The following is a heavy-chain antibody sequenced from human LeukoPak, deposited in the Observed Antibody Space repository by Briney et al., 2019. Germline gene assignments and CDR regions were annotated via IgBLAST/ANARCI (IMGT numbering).Heavy chain of an antibody. CDR2: INPNSGGT. CDR1: GYTFTGYY. CDR3: ARDTLWGDILTGPRVAWFDP. D-gene: IGHD3-9*01. V-gene: IGHV1-2*02. Sequence: GASVKVSCKASGYTFTGYYMHWVRQAPGQGLEWMGWINPNSGGTNYAQKFQGRVTMTRDTSISTAYMELSRLRSDDTAVYYCARDTLWGDILTGPRVAWFDPWGQGTLVTVSS. J-gene: IGHJ5*02.